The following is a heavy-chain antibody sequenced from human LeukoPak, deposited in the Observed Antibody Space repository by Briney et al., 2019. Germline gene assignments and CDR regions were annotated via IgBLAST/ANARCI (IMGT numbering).Heavy chain of an antibody. D-gene: IGHD3-3*01. CDR2: MNPNNGNT. CDR3: ARGQVGVGRLSTFGVVHPTWFDP. Sequence: GASVKVSCKASGYTFTSYDINWARQAPGQGLEWMGWMNPNNGNTGYAQKFKDRVILTRNTSTKTAYMELSSLRFEDTAVYYCARGQVGVGRLSTFGVVHPTWFDPWGQGTLVTVSS. V-gene: IGHV1-8*01. CDR1: GYTFTSYD. J-gene: IGHJ5*02.